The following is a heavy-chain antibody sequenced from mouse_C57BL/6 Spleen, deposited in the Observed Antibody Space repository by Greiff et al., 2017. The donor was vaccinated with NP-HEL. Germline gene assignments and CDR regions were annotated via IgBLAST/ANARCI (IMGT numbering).Heavy chain of an antibody. J-gene: IGHJ3*01. Sequence: EVKLLESGPGLVKPSQSLSLTCSVTGYSITSGYYWNWIRQFPGNKLEWMGYISYDGSNNYNPSLKNRISITRDTSKNQFFLKLNSVTTEDTATYYCARNYGSSPPWFAYWGQGTLVTVSA. D-gene: IGHD1-1*01. CDR1: GYSITSGYY. CDR3: ARNYGSSPPWFAY. CDR2: ISYDGSN. V-gene: IGHV3-6*01.